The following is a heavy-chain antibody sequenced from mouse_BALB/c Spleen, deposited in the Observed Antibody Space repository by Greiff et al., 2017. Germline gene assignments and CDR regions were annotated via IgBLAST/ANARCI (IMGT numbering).Heavy chain of an antibody. Sequence: QVQLLQPGAELVQPGAPVKLSCKASGYTFTSYWMHWVKQRPGRGLEWIGSIDPYDSDTHYNQKFKDKATLTVDKSSSTTYIQLNSLTSEDSAIYECARSRVREAMDYWGQGTSVTVSS. CDR3: ARSRVREAMDY. J-gene: IGHJ4*01. V-gene: IGHV1-69*02. CDR1: GYTFTSYW. CDR2: IDPYDSDT. D-gene: IGHD2-14*01.